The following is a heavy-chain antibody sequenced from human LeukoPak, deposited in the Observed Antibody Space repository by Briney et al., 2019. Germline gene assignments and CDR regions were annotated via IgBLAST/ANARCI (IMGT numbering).Heavy chain of an antibody. J-gene: IGHJ4*02. Sequence: GGSLRLSCAASGFTFSSYAISWVRQAPGKGLEWVSAISGSGGSTYYADSVKGRFTISRDNSKNTLYLQMNSLRAEDTAVYYCAARLAVAGGIDYWGQGTLVTVSS. CDR3: AARLAVAGGIDY. CDR2: ISGSGGST. CDR1: GFTFSSYA. V-gene: IGHV3-23*01. D-gene: IGHD6-19*01.